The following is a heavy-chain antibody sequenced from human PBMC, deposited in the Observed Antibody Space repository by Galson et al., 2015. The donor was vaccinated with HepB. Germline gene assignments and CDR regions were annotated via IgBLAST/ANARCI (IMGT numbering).Heavy chain of an antibody. CDR1: GFTFSSYS. CDR2: ISRNGGST. V-gene: IGHV3-64D*06. Sequence: CAVSGFTFSSYSMHWVRQAPGKGLEYVSAISRNGGSTYFADSVKGRFTISRDNSKNTLYLQMSSLRAEDTAVYYCVKEGYSNGWYYFDYWGQGTLVTVSS. J-gene: IGHJ4*02. D-gene: IGHD6-19*01. CDR3: VKEGYSNGWYYFDY.